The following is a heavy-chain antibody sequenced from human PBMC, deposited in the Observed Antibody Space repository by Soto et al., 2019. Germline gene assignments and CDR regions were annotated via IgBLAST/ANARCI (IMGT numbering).Heavy chain of an antibody. CDR2: INHSGST. Sequence: QVQLQQWGAGLLKPSETLSLTCAVYGGSLSGYYCSWIRQPPGKGLEWIGEINHSGSTNYNPSLTSRVTISVDTSKDRVSRKLSSVTAADTAVYYCARGRGFGELLSWSDPWGQGTLVTVST. CDR1: GGSLSGYY. J-gene: IGHJ5*02. D-gene: IGHD3-10*01. CDR3: ARGRGFGELLSWSDP. V-gene: IGHV4-34*01.